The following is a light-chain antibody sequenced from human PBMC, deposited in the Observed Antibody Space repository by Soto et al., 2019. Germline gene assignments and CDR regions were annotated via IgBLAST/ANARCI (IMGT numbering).Light chain of an antibody. CDR1: QSVSNNY. Sequence: EIVLTQSPGTLSLSPGERATLSCRASQSVSNNYLAWYQQKPGQALRLLIYGASTRANGIPDRFSGSGSGTDFTLTISRLEPEDFAVYYCQQFGSSPRTFGQGTTVEIK. V-gene: IGKV3-20*01. J-gene: IGKJ1*01. CDR2: GAS. CDR3: QQFGSSPRT.